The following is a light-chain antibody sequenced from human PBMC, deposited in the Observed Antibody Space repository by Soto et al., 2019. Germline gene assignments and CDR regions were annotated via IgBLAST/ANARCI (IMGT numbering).Light chain of an antibody. V-gene: IGLV2-14*01. CDR3: SSYTSSSTLLYV. J-gene: IGLJ1*01. CDR2: DVS. Sequence: QSALTQPASVSGSPGQSITISCTGTSSDAGGYNYVSWYQQHPGKAPKLMIYDVSNRPSGVSNRFSGSKSGNTASLTISGRQAEDEGDYYCSSYTSSSTLLYVFGTGTKVTVL. CDR1: SSDAGGYNY.